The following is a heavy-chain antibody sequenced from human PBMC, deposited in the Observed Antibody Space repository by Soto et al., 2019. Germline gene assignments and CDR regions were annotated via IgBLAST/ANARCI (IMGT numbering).Heavy chain of an antibody. CDR1: GGTFSSYA. D-gene: IGHD1-26*01. J-gene: IGHJ4*02. CDR3: ARVEPEVGATTGPFDY. V-gene: IGHV1-69*13. CDR2: IIPIFGTA. Sequence: ASVKVSCKASGGTFSSYAISWVRQAPGQGLEWMGGIIPIFGTANYAQKFQGRVTITADESTSTAYMELSSLRSEDTAVYYCARVEPEVGATTGPFDYWGQGTLGTVS.